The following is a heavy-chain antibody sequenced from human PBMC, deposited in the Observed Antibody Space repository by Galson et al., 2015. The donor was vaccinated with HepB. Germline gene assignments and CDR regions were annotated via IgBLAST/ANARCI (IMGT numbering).Heavy chain of an antibody. V-gene: IGHV1-18*01. CDR3: ARGTSEATTRAYYYYMDV. J-gene: IGHJ6*03. CDR1: GYPFINFG. CDR2: ISGYHGST. D-gene: IGHD1-26*01. Sequence: SVKVSCKASGYPFINFGITWLRQAPGQGLEWMGWISGYHGSTKYAQKVQGRLTMTTDTSTNTAYMELRSLRADDTAVYYCARGTSEATTRAYYYYMDVWGKGTTVAVSS.